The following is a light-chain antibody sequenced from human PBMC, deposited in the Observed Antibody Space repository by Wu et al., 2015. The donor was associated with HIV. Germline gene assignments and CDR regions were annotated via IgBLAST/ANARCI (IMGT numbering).Light chain of an antibody. J-gene: IGKJ4*01. CDR1: QAISSY. CDR2: AAS. Sequence: DIQLTQSPSFLSASVGDRVTITCRASQAISSYLAWYQQKPGQAPKLLIYAASTLQGGVPSRFSGSGSGTEFSLTISSLQPEDFATYYCQQLNTYPLTFGGGPRWRSN. CDR3: QQLNTYPLT. V-gene: IGKV1-9*01.